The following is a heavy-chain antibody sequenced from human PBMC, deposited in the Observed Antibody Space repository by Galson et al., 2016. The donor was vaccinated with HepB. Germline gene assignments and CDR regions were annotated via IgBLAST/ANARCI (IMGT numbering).Heavy chain of an antibody. CDR1: GFSLSTSGVG. CDR2: IYWNGDK. D-gene: IGHD3-16*02. V-gene: IGHV2-5*01. CDR3: AHALFMMTSGGVIEVLDY. Sequence: PALVKPTQTLTLTCTFSGFSLSTSGVGVGWIRQPPGKALEWLALIYWNGDKRYSPSLKSRLTITKDTSKNQVVLTMSNMDPVDTATYYCAHALFMMTSGGVIEVLDYWGQGTLVTVSS. J-gene: IGHJ4*02.